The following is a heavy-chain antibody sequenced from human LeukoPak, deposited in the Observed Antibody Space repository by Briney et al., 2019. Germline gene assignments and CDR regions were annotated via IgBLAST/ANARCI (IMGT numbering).Heavy chain of an antibody. D-gene: IGHD3-22*01. V-gene: IGHV3-7*03. Sequence: GGPLRRWYGVAGVTCVDLGMGCVSQTQGKGLEWVANIERDGSKQYYGHSVRGRFTISRDNARNSVYLQMNSLGVEDTAVYYCARGNSNGGSQYNWFDSWGPGTLVTVSS. J-gene: IGHJ5*01. CDR3: ARGNSNGGSQYNWFDS. CDR2: IERDGSKQ. CDR1: GVTCVDLG.